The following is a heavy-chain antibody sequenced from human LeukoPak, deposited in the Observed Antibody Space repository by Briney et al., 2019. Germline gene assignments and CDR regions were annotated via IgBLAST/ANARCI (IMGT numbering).Heavy chain of an antibody. V-gene: IGHV3-15*01. Sequence: GGSLRLSCAASGFTFTHAWMTWVRQAPGKGLEWVGRIKSKADGETTDYAAPVKGRFFMSRDDSKATLFLQMNYLETEDTDVYYCTTDLGITMIRGVIVSWGQGTLVTVSS. CDR3: TTDLGITMIRGVIVS. D-gene: IGHD3-10*01. J-gene: IGHJ4*02. CDR2: IKSKADGETT. CDR1: GFTFTHAW.